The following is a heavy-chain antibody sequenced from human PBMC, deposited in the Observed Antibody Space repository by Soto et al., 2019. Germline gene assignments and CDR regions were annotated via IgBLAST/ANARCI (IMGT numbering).Heavy chain of an antibody. CDR1: GWSFSGYY. Sequence: SETLSLTCAFYGWSFSGYYWSWIRQPPGKGLEWIGEINHSGSTNYNPSLKSRVTISVDTSKNQFSLKLSSVTAADTAVYYCARYPVTTQRGAIDYWGQGTLVTVSS. D-gene: IGHD4-17*01. J-gene: IGHJ4*02. CDR3: ARYPVTTQRGAIDY. V-gene: IGHV4-34*01. CDR2: INHSGST.